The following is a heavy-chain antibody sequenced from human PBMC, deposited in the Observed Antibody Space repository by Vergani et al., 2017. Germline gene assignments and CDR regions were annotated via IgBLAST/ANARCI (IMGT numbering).Heavy chain of an antibody. D-gene: IGHD3-22*01. Sequence: EVQLVESGGGLDQPGGSLRLSCAASGFTFSSYLMSWVRPAPGKGLEWVANIKQDGSEQYYVDSVKGRFTISRDNAQNSLYLQMNGRRAEDTAVYYCAGDGDSSGCYYSDAFDIWGQGTMVTVSS. J-gene: IGHJ3*02. CDR3: AGDGDSSGCYYSDAFDI. V-gene: IGHV3-7*01. CDR1: GFTFSSYL. CDR2: IKQDGSEQ.